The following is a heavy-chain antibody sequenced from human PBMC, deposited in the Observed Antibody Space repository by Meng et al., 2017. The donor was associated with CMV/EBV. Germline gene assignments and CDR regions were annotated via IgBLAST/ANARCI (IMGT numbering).Heavy chain of an antibody. CDR3: AGGTIFDP. Sequence: GSLRLSCTVSGGSISSYYWSWIRQPPGKGLEWIGYIYYSGSTNYNPSLKSRVTISVDTSKNQFSLKLSSVTAADTAVYYCAGGTIFDPWGQGTLVTVSS. CDR1: GGSISSYY. CDR2: IYYSGST. J-gene: IGHJ5*02. D-gene: IGHD3-3*01. V-gene: IGHV4-59*01.